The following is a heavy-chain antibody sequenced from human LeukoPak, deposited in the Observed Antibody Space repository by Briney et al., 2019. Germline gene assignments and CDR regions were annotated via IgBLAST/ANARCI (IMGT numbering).Heavy chain of an antibody. CDR3: ARVVVPAARPDNWFDP. CDR2: INPNSGGT. D-gene: IGHD2-2*01. CDR1: GYTFTGYY. J-gene: IGHJ5*02. V-gene: IGHV1-2*02. Sequence: GASVKVSCKASGYTFTGYYMHWVRQAPGQGLEWMGWINPNSGGTNYAQKFQGRVTMTRDTSISTAYMELSRLSSDDTAVYYCARVVVPAARPDNWFDPWGQGTLVTVSS.